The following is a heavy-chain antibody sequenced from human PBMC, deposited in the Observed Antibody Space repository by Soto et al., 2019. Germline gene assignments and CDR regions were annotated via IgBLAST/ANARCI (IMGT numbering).Heavy chain of an antibody. D-gene: IGHD2-2*01. J-gene: IGHJ3*02. CDR1: GGSFSGYY. Sequence: QVQLQEWGAGLLKPSETLSLTCAVSGGSFSGYYWTWIRQTPGKGLEWIGEINHSGSTNYKPSLKSRVSILADTSKKQFSLNLTSVSAADTAVYYCARGECSSNYCFTRWALDIWGQGTVVTVSS. V-gene: IGHV4-34*01. CDR3: ARGECSSNYCFTRWALDI. CDR2: INHSGST.